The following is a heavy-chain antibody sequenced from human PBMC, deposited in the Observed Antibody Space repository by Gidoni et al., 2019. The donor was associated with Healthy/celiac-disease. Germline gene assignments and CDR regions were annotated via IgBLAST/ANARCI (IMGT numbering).Heavy chain of an antibody. CDR1: GFSLRTSGMR. CDR3: ARIAVAGTGAFDI. J-gene: IGHJ3*02. D-gene: IGHD6-19*01. Sequence: QVTLKESGPALVKPTQTLTLTCTFSGFSLRTSGMRVSWIRQPPGKALEWLARIDWDDDKFYSTSLKTRLTISKDTSKNQVVLTMTNMDPVDTATYYCARIAVAGTGAFDIWGQGTMVTVSS. V-gene: IGHV2-70*04. CDR2: IDWDDDK.